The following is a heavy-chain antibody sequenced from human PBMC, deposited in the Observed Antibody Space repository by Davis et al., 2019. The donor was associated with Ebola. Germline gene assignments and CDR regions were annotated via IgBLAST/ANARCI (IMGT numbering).Heavy chain of an antibody. Sequence: ASVKVSCKASGYTFTSYGISWVRQAPGQGLEWMGWINAGNGNTKYSQKFQGRVTITRDTSASTAYMELSSLRSEDTAVYYCARMTTVDPDYWGQGTLVTVSS. J-gene: IGHJ4*02. CDR3: ARMTTVDPDY. CDR1: GYTFTSYG. V-gene: IGHV1-3*01. CDR2: INAGNGNT. D-gene: IGHD4-23*01.